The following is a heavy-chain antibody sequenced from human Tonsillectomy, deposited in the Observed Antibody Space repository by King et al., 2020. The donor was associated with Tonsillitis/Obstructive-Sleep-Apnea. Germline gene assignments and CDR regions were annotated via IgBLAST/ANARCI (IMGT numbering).Heavy chain of an antibody. Sequence: VQLVESGGGLVQPGGSLRLSYAASGFTFSSYWMHWVRQAPGKGLVWVSRINSDGSSTSYADSVKGRFTISRDNAKNTLYLQMKSLRAEDTAVYYCARAYLTGDAFDIWGQGTMVTVSS. CDR3: ARAYLTGDAFDI. CDR2: INSDGSST. CDR1: GFTFSSYW. V-gene: IGHV3-74*01. J-gene: IGHJ3*02. D-gene: IGHD2-2*02.